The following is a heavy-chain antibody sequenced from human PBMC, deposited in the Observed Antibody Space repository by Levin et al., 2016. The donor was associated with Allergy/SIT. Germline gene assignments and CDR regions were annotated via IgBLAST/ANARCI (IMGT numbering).Heavy chain of an antibody. CDR2: ISSSSSYT. Sequence: WIRQPPGKGLEWVSYISSSSSYTNYADSVKGRFTISRDNAKNSLYLQMNSLRAEDTAVYYCATARDPYSSGWAYFDYWGQGTLVTVS. CDR3: ATARDPYSSGWAYFDY. J-gene: IGHJ4*02. V-gene: IGHV3-11*06. D-gene: IGHD6-19*01.